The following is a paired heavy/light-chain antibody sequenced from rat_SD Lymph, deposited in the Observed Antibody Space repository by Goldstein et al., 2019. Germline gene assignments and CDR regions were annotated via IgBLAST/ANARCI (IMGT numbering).Light chain of an antibody. CDR1: ESVSTR. V-gene: IGKV3S8*01. CDR3: QQSWNGPFT. CDR2: KAS. Sequence: DTVLTQSPALAVSPGERVTISCKASESVSTRMHWYQQKPGQQPKLLIYKASNLASGVPARFSGSGSGTDFTLTIDPVEADDTATYFCQQSWNGPFTFGSGTKLEIK. J-gene: IGKJ4*01.
Heavy chain of an antibody. D-gene: IGHD4-3*01. CDR1: GYTFTSYD. Sequence: QVQLQQSGAELAKPGSSVKISCKASGYTFTSYDISWIKQTTGQGLEYIGYINTGSGGTYYNEKFKGKATLTVDKSSSTAFMQLSSLTPEDTAVYYCANQDSGYCVMDAWGQGASVTVSS. V-gene: IGHV1-57*01. CDR2: INTGSGGT. J-gene: IGHJ4*01. CDR3: ANQDSGYCVMDA.